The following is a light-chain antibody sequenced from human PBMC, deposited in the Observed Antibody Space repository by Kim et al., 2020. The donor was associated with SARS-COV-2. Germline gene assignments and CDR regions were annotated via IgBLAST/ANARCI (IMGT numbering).Light chain of an antibody. CDR2: YDS. Sequence: SYELTQPPSVSVAPGKTARITCGGTSIGSKSVHWYQQKPGQAPVLVISYDSVRPSGIPERFSGSNSGNTATVTISRVEAGDEADYYCHVWDSTDDHRVVFGGGTQV. J-gene: IGLJ2*01. CDR1: SIGSKS. CDR3: HVWDSTDDHRVV. V-gene: IGLV3-21*04.